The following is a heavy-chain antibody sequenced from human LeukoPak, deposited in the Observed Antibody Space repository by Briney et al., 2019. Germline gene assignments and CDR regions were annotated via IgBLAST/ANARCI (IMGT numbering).Heavy chain of an antibody. J-gene: IGHJ4*02. CDR1: SFTFSLYW. Sequence: PGGSLRLSCAASSFTFSLYWMHWVRQAPGKGLVWVSRINSNGRSTTYADSVKGRFTISRDNTKNILYLQMNSLRAEDTAVYYCARDPSSSSAFDYWGQGTLVTVSS. CDR2: INSNGRST. CDR3: ARDPSSSSAFDY. V-gene: IGHV3-74*01. D-gene: IGHD6-6*01.